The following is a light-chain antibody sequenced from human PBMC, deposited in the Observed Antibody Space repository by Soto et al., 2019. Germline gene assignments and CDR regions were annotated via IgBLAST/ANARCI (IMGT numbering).Light chain of an antibody. J-gene: IGLJ2*01. CDR1: SSDIGAYNR. Sequence: QSVLTQPPSVSGSPGQSVTISCTGTSSDIGAYNRVSWYQQPPGTAPKLMIYEVRDRTSGVPDRFSGSKSGNTASLTISGLQAEDEADYYCSSYTSSNTVIFGGGTQLTVL. CDR3: SSYTSSNTVI. V-gene: IGLV2-18*02. CDR2: EVR.